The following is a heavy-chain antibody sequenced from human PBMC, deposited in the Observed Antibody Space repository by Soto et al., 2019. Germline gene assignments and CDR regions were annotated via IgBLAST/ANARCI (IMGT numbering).Heavy chain of an antibody. CDR3: ARDRPIQYSSSWYAWFDP. J-gene: IGHJ5*02. CDR2: ISAYNGNT. V-gene: IGHV1-18*01. D-gene: IGHD6-13*01. Sequence: QVQLVQSGAEVKKPGASVKVSCKASGYTFTSYGISWVRQAPGQGLEWMGWISAYNGNTNYAQKLQGRVTMTTDTXTXTXXMELRSLRSDDTAVYYCARDRPIQYSSSWYAWFDPWGQGTLVTVSS. CDR1: GYTFTSYG.